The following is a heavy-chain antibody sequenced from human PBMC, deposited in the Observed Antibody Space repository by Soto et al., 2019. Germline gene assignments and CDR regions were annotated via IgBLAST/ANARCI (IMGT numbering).Heavy chain of an antibody. J-gene: IGHJ6*02. V-gene: IGHV3-23*01. CDR2: ISGRGGST. CDR1: GFIISNYA. D-gene: IGHD3-3*01. CDR3: AKGPTIFGVVITYSYYYGFDV. Sequence: GGSLRLSCAASGFIISNYALSWVRQAPGKGLEWVSAISGRGGSTYYADSVKGRFTISRDSSKNTLYLQMNNLRAEDTAVYYCAKGPTIFGVVITYSYYYGFDVCGQGTTVTVSS.